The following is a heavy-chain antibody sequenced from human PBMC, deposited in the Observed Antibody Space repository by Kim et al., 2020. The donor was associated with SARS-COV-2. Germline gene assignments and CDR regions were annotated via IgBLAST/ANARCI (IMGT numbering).Heavy chain of an antibody. J-gene: IGHJ4*02. V-gene: IGHV4-4*02. Sequence: SRKSRVTISVDKSKNQFSLKLSSVTAADTAVYYCARSITIFGVVITFDYWGQGTLVTVSS. CDR3: ARSITIFGVVITFDY. D-gene: IGHD3-3*01.